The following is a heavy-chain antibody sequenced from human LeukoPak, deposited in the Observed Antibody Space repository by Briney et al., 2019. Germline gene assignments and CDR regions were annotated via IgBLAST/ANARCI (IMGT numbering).Heavy chain of an antibody. CDR3: ARGSTMTPVAYYGMGV. V-gene: IGHV3-30-3*01. D-gene: IGHD4-17*01. CDR2: MSNDGSNE. CDR1: GFTFSCCA. J-gene: IGHJ6*02. Sequence: PGRSLRLSCAASGFTFSCCAMHWVRQAPGKGLEWVAVMSNDGSNEYYADSVKGRFTISRDNSKNTLYLQMNSLRLEDTAVYYCARGSTMTPVAYYGMGVWGQGTTVTVSS.